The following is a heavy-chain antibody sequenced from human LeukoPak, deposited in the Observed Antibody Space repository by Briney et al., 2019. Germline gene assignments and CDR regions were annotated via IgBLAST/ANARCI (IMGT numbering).Heavy chain of an antibody. J-gene: IGHJ4*02. CDR1: GFTFSSYT. CDR3: ATWDDYGDFVAFEY. D-gene: IGHD4-17*01. Sequence: GGSLRLSCGGSGFTFSSYTMNWVRQAPGKGLEWVASISSSATYIYYADSVRGRFTISRDDAKKSVFLHMNSLRAEDTAVYFCATWDDYGDFVAFEYWGQGTLVTVSS. V-gene: IGHV3-21*01. CDR2: ISSSATYI.